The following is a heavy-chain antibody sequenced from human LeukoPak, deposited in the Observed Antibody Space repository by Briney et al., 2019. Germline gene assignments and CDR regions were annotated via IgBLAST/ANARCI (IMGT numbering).Heavy chain of an antibody. J-gene: IGHJ4*02. CDR1: GFTFSSYS. CDR2: ISSSSSYI. V-gene: IGHV3-21*01. CDR3: AGYPGIFGVVNY. Sequence: KSGGSLRLSCAASGFTFSSYSMNRVRQAPGKGLEWVSSISSSSSYIYYADSVKGRFTISRDNAKNSLYLQMNSLRAEDTAVYYCAGYPGIFGVVNYWGQGTLVTVSS. D-gene: IGHD3-3*01.